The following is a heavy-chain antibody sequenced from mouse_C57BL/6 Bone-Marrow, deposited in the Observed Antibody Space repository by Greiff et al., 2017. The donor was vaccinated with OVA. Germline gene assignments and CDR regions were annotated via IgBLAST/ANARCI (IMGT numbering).Heavy chain of an antibody. Sequence: EVKLVESGPELVKPGASVKISCKASGYSFTGYYMNWVKQSPEKSLEWIGEINPSTGGTTYNQKFKAKATLTVDKSSSTAYMQLKSLTSEDSAVYYCARGAFYWGQGTTLTVSS. CDR2: INPSTGGT. CDR3: ARGAFY. V-gene: IGHV1-42*01. J-gene: IGHJ2*01. CDR1: GYSFTGYY.